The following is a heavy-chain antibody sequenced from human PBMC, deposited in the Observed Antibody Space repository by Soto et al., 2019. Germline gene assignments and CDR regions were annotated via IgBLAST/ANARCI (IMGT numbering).Heavy chain of an antibody. CDR1: GFTFGDYA. D-gene: IGHD5-12*01. CDR3: TIASQGLYSGYEPYFDY. J-gene: IGHJ4*02. CDR2: IRSKAYGGTT. V-gene: IGHV3-49*03. Sequence: GGSLRLSCTASGFTFGDYAMSWFRQAPGKGLEWVGFIRSKAYGGTTEYAASVKGRFTISRDDSKSIAYLQMNSLKTEDTAVYYFTIASQGLYSGYEPYFDYWGQGTLVTVSS.